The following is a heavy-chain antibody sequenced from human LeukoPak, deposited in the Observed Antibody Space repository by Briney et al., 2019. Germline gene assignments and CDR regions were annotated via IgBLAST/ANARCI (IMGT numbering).Heavy chain of an antibody. CDR2: INHSGST. CDR1: GGSFSGYY. Sequence: SSETLSLTCAVYGGSFSGYYWSWIRQPPGKGLEWIGEINHSGSTNYNPSLKSRVTISVDTSKNQFSLKLSSVTAADTAVYYCARGRRGQRPFDYWGQGTLVTVSS. V-gene: IGHV4-34*01. J-gene: IGHJ4*02. CDR3: ARGRRGQRPFDY.